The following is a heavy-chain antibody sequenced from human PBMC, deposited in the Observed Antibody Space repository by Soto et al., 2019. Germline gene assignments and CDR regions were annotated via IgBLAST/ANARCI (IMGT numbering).Heavy chain of an antibody. J-gene: IGHJ5*02. Sequence: QVQLQESGPGLVKPSETLSLTCTVSGGSISTNYWSWIRQPPGKGLEWIGYISSSGYTNYNASLKHRITISIDTSKNQFTLKLTSVPAADTAVYYCASLHGARFDPWGQGTLVTVSS. CDR3: ASLHGARFDP. V-gene: IGHV4-4*08. CDR2: ISSSGYT. D-gene: IGHD4-17*01. CDR1: GGSISTNY.